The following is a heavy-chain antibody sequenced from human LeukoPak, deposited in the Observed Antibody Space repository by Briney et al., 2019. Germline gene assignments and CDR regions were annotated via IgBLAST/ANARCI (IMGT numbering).Heavy chain of an antibody. CDR2: IYSGGST. J-gene: IGHJ3*02. CDR1: GFDFSTYA. Sequence: PGGSLRLSCAASGFDFSTYAINWVRQAPGKGLEWVSVIYSGGSTYYADSVKGRFTISRDNSKNTLYLQMNSLRAEDTAVYYCARVQLPDTAFDIWGQGTMVTVSS. V-gene: IGHV3-66*01. D-gene: IGHD3-10*01. CDR3: ARVQLPDTAFDI.